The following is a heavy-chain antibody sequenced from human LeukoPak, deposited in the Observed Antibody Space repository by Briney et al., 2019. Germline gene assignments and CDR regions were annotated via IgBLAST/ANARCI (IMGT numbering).Heavy chain of an antibody. D-gene: IGHD3-22*01. CDR1: GGSFSGYY. CDR3: ARVASIYDSSGYYGEYNWFDP. V-gene: IGHV4-34*01. Sequence: SETLSLTCAVYGGSFSGYYWSWIRQPPGKGLEWIGEINHSGSTNYNPSLKSRVTISVDTSKNQFSLKLSSVTAADTAVYYCARVASIYDSSGYYGEYNWFDPWGQGTLVTVSS. J-gene: IGHJ5*02. CDR2: INHSGST.